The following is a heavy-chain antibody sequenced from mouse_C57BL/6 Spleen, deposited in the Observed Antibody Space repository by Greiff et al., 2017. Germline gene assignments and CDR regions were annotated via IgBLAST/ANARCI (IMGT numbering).Heavy chain of an antibody. CDR3: ACYYYGSSFRYFDV. CDR2: IDPNSGGT. V-gene: IGHV1-62-3*01. D-gene: IGHD1-1*01. CDR1: GYTFTRYW. Sequence: VQLQQPGAELVKPGASVKLSCKASGYTFTRYWIPLVKQRPGRGLEWIGRIDPNSGGTNYTGKFKGKATLTADTSSSTAYMQLSSLTSEDSAVYFCACYYYGSSFRYFDVWGTGTTVTVSS. J-gene: IGHJ1*03.